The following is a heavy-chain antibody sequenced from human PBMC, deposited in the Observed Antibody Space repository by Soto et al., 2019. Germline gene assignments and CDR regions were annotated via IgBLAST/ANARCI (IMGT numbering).Heavy chain of an antibody. V-gene: IGHV3-7*05. D-gene: IGHD3-10*01. CDR2: INPNGHEK. Sequence: GGSLRLSCAASGFTFNSYWMNWVRQAPGKGLEWVANINPNGHEKNYVDSVKGRFTISRDNAKNSLYLQMNNLRAEDTAVYYCARDSFVHHSVSGEAGLDYWGQGTLVTVSS. CDR3: ARDSFVHHSVSGEAGLDY. CDR1: GFTFNSYW. J-gene: IGHJ4*02.